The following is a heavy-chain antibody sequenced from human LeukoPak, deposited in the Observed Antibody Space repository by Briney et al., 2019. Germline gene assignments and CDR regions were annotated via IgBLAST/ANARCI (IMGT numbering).Heavy chain of an antibody. D-gene: IGHD2-2*01. CDR2: INPNSGGT. J-gene: IGHJ5*02. CDR3: AIISAPAYINWFDP. V-gene: IGHV1-2*02. Sequence: GSVKVSYKASGYTFTGYYMHWVRQAPGQGLEWMGWINPNSGGTNYAQKIQGRVTMTRDTSISTAYMELSRLRSDDTAVYYCAIISAPAYINWFDPWGQGTLVTVSS. CDR1: GYTFTGYY.